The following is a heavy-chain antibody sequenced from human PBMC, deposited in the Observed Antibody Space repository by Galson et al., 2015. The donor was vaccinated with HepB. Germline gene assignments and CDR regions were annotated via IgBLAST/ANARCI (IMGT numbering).Heavy chain of an antibody. D-gene: IGHD3-16*01. Sequence: QSGAEVKKPGESLRISCKGSGYNFSNYWINWVRQMPGKGLDWMGKIDPSDSYTSYSPSFQGPVTISADNSISTAYLQWSSLKASDTAMYYCARLRRFGKEFDYWGQGTLVTVSS. CDR1: GYNFSNYW. J-gene: IGHJ4*02. CDR3: ARLRRFGKEFDY. CDR2: IDPSDSYT. V-gene: IGHV5-10-1*01.